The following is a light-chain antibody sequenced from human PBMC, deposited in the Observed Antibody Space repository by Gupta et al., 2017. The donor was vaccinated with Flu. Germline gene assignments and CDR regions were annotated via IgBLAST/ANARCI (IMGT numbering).Light chain of an antibody. CDR3: SSYTSSTTLV. V-gene: IGLV2-14*01. CDR1: SSDIGGYNS. J-gene: IGLJ3*02. Sequence: QSALTQPASVSASPGQSIPISCTGTSSDIGGYNSVSWYQQHPGKAPKVMIYDVNNRPSGVSNRFSGSKSGNTASLTVSGLQAEDEADYYCSSYTSSTTLVFGGGTKLTVL. CDR2: DVN.